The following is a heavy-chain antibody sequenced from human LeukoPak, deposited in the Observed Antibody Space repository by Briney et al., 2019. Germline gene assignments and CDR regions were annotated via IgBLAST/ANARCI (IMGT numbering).Heavy chain of an antibody. V-gene: IGHV4-4*02. CDR3: ARVGYGGSYPPDY. CDR2: IYHSGST. Sequence: SGTLSLTCAVSGGSISSSNWWSWVRQPPGKGLEWIGEIYHSGSTNYNPSLKSRVTISVDKSKNQFSLKLSSVTAADTAVYYCARVGYGGSYPPDYWGQGTLVTVSS. J-gene: IGHJ4*02. CDR1: GGSISSSNW. D-gene: IGHD1-26*01.